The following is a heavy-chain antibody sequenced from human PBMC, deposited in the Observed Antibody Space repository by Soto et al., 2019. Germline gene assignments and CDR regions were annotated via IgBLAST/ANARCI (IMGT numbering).Heavy chain of an antibody. J-gene: IGHJ6*02. CDR1: GYTFSSNA. V-gene: IGHV1-3*01. D-gene: IGHD3-10*01. Sequence: SVKVSCKASGYTFSSNAIHWVRQAPGQELEWMGWINGGNGYAKHSQNFQDRVTLTRDASASTTYMELSSLRSEDTAIFYCARATYTSGGSPTFAMDVWGQGTTVTVSS. CDR2: INGGNGYA. CDR3: ARATYTSGGSPTFAMDV.